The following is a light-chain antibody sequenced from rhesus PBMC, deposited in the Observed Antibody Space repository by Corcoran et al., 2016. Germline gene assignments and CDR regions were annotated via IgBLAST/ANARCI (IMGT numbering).Light chain of an antibody. J-gene: IGKJ4*01. Sequence: DIQMSQSPSSLSASVGDRVTITCRASQGISSYLNWYQQKPGKAPKLLIYYANSLASGVPSRFSGSGSRTDCTLTISSLQPEDFATYYCQQGNSNPLTFGGGTKVELK. CDR2: YAN. CDR3: QQGNSNPLT. CDR1: QGISSY. V-gene: IGKV1-32*04.